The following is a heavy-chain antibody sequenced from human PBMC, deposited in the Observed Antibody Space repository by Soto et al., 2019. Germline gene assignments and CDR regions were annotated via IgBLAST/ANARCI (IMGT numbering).Heavy chain of an antibody. CDR1: GGSISSYY. CDR3: ARLTYPGSSNWYPAWYFAL. J-gene: IGHJ2*01. V-gene: IGHV4-59*08. Sequence: QVQLQESGPGLVKPSETLSLTCTVSGGSISSYYWRWIRQPPGKGLEWMGYIYYSGSTNYNPSLKSRVTISSDTSKNQFSLKLSSVTAADTSVYYCARLTYPGSSNWYPAWYFALWGRCTLVTVSS. D-gene: IGHD6-13*01. CDR2: IYYSGST.